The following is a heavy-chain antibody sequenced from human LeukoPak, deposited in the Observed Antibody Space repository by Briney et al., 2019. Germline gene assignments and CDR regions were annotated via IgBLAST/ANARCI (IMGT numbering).Heavy chain of an antibody. CDR3: ARGPGPLQLERLEAFDI. CDR1: GGSINTDY. CDR2: IYSSGST. Sequence: PSETLSLTCTVSGGSINTDYWSWIRQPAGKGLEWVGRIYSSGSTNYNPSLNSRVTVSLDTSKNQFSLGLSSVTAADTAVYYCARGPGPLQLERLEAFDIWGQGTVVTVSS. J-gene: IGHJ3*02. V-gene: IGHV4-4*07. D-gene: IGHD1-1*01.